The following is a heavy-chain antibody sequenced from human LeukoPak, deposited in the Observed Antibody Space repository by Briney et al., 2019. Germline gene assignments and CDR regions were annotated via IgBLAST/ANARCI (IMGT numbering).Heavy chain of an antibody. V-gene: IGHV3-11*06. CDR3: AREPNYYDSSGYYYYAFDI. D-gene: IGHD3-22*01. CDR2: ISSSSSYT. Sequence: GGSLRLSCAASRFTFSSYWMSWIRQAPGKGLEWVSYISSSSSYTNYADSVKGRFTISRDNAKNSLYLQMNSLRAEDTAVYYCAREPNYYDSSGYYYYAFDIWGQGTMVTVSS. J-gene: IGHJ3*02. CDR1: RFTFSSYW.